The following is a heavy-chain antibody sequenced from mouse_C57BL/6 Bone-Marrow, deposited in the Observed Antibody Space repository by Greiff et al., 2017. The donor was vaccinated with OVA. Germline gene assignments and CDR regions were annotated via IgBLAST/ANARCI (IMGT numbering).Heavy chain of an antibody. CDR1: GYTFTSYW. J-gene: IGHJ1*03. Sequence: VQLQQSGAELVKPGASVKMSCKASGYTFTSYWITWVKQRPGQGLEWIGDIYPGSGSTNYNEKFKSKATLTVDTSSSTAYMQLSSLTSEDSAVYYCASLSYYGSSHWYFDVWGTGTTVTVSS. V-gene: IGHV1-55*01. D-gene: IGHD1-1*01. CDR3: ASLSYYGSSHWYFDV. CDR2: IYPGSGST.